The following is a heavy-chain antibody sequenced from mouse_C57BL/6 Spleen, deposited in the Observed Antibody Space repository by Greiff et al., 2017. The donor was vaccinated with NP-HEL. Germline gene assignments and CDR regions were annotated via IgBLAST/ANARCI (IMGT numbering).Heavy chain of an antibody. J-gene: IGHJ1*03. D-gene: IGHD1-1*01. Sequence: VQLQQSGAELVKPGASVKISCKASGYAFSSYWMNWVKQRPGKGLEWIGQIYPGDGDTNYNGKFKGKATLTADKSSSTAYMQLSSLTSEDSAVYFCARDYYGSRGHWYFDVWGTGTTVTVSS. CDR2: IYPGDGDT. CDR3: ARDYYGSRGHWYFDV. CDR1: GYAFSSYW. V-gene: IGHV1-80*01.